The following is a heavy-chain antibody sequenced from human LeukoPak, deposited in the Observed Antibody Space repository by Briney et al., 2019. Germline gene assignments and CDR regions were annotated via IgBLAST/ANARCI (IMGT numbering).Heavy chain of an antibody. CDR2: IYYSGST. D-gene: IGHD3-9*01. CDR3: AGVYDILTGYYKEDAFDI. V-gene: IGHV4-59*01. CDR1: GGSISSYY. Sequence: NPSETLSLTCTVSGGSISSYYWSWIRQPPGKGLEWIGYIYYSGSTNYNPSLKSRVTISVDTSKNQFSLKLSSVTAADTAVYYCAGVYDILTGYYKEDAFDIWGQGTMVIVSS. J-gene: IGHJ3*02.